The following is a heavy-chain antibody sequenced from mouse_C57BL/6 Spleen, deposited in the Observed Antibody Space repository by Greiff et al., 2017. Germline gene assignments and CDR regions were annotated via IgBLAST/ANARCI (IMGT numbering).Heavy chain of an antibody. D-gene: IGHD1-1*01. CDR3: AKGGDYGSAFAY. Sequence: VQLQQSGAELARPGASVKMSCKASGYTFTSYTMHWVKQRPGQGLEWIGYINPSSGYTKYNQKFKDKATLTADKSSSTAYMQLSSLTSEDSAVYYCAKGGDYGSAFAYWGQGTLVTVSA. J-gene: IGHJ3*01. V-gene: IGHV1-4*01. CDR2: INPSSGYT. CDR1: GYTFTSYT.